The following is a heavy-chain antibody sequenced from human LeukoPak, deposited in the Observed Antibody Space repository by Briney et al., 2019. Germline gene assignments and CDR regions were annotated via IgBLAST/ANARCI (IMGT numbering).Heavy chain of an antibody. V-gene: IGHV1-18*01. CDR2: ISAYNGNT. D-gene: IGHD2-15*01. CDR1: GYTFTSYG. Sequence: ASVKVSCKASGYTFTSYGISWVRQAPGQGLEWMGWISAYNGNTNYAQKLQGRVTMTTDTSTSTAYMELRSLRSDDTAVYYCASLIRYCSGGSCYLGDYWGQGTLVTVSS. CDR3: ASLIRYCSGGSCYLGDY. J-gene: IGHJ4*02.